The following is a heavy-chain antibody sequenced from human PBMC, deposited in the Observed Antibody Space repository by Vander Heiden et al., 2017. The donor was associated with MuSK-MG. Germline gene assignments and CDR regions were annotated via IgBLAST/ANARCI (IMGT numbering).Heavy chain of an antibody. V-gene: IGHV3-30*04. CDR2: ISYYGSNK. Sequence: QVQLVESGGGVVQPGRSLRLSCAASGFTFSRYAMHWVRQAPGKWLEWVAVISYYGSNKYYADSVKGRFTISRDNSKNTLYLQMNSLRAEDTAVYYCASFDSSGYYPDDYWGQGTLVTVSS. D-gene: IGHD3-22*01. J-gene: IGHJ4*02. CDR1: GFTFSRYA. CDR3: ASFDSSGYYPDDY.